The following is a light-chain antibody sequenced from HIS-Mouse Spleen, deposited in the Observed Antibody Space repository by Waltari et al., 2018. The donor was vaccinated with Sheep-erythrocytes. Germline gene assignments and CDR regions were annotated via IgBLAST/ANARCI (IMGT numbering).Light chain of an antibody. V-gene: IGKV1-9*01. CDR2: AAS. CDR1: QGISSY. Sequence: DIQLTQSPSFLSASVGDRVPLTCRASQGISSYLAWYQQKPGKAPKLLIYAASTLQSGVPSRFSGSGSGTEFTLTISSLQPEDFATYYCQQLNSYPHTFGQGTKLEIK. J-gene: IGKJ2*01. CDR3: QQLNSYPHT.